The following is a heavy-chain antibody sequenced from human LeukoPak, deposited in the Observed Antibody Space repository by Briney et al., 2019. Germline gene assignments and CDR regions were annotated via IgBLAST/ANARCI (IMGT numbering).Heavy chain of an antibody. CDR1: GYSFASYW. CDR2: IYPGDSDT. D-gene: IGHD2-2*01. V-gene: IGHV5-51*01. CDR3: ARQWGDCSSTSCYSAY. J-gene: IGHJ4*02. Sequence: GESLKISCKGSGYSFASYWIAWVRQMPGKGLEWMGIIYPGDSDTRYSPSFQGQVTISADKSISTAYLQWSSLKASDTAIYYCARQWGDCSSTSCYSAYWGQGTLVAVSS.